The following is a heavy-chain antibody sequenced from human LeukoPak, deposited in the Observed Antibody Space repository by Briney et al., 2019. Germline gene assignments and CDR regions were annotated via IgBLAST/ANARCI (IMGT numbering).Heavy chain of an antibody. D-gene: IGHD3-3*02. J-gene: IGHJ4*02. V-gene: IGHV4-34*01. CDR3: ARRALAPDY. CDR2: INHSGST. CDR1: GGSFSGYY. Sequence: SETLSLTCAVYGGSFSGYYWSWIRQPPGKGLEWIGEINHSGSTNYNPSLKSRVTISVDTSKNQFSLKLSSVTAADTAVYYCARRALAPDYWGQGTLVTVSS.